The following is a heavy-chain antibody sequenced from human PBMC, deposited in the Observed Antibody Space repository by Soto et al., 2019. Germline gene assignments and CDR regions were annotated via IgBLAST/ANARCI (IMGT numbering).Heavy chain of an antibody. D-gene: IGHD3-22*01. J-gene: IGHJ5*02. V-gene: IGHV4-59*01. CDR1: GGSISSYY. CDR3: ARGGGPQYYYDSSGYYYGWFDP. CDR2: IYYSGST. Sequence: PSETLSLTCTVSGGSISSYYWSWIRQPPGKGLEWIGYIYYSGSTNYNPSLKSRVTISVDTSKNQFSLKLSSVTAADTAVYYCARGGGPQYYYDSSGYYYGWFDPWGQGTLVTVSS.